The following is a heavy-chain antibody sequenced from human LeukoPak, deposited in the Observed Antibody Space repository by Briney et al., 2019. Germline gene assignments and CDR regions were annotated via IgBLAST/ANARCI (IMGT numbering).Heavy chain of an antibody. CDR2: IREDGNEK. CDR3: ATSTGWRFDY. V-gene: IGHV3-7*01. D-gene: IGHD7-27*01. Sequence: GGSLRLSCVASGFTLSSYWMSWVRQAPGKGLEWVANIREDGNEKYYVDSVKGRFTISRDNAKNSLWLQMNSLRAEDTAVYYCATSTGWRFDYWGQGPLVTVSS. CDR1: GFTLSSYW. J-gene: IGHJ4*02.